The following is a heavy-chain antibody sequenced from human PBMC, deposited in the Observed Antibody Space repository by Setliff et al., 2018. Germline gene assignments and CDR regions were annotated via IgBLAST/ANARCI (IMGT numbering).Heavy chain of an antibody. CDR3: ARASRFWTAIYKGDYYMDV. CDR2: INTNTGNP. CDR1: GYTFSSYA. V-gene: IGHV7-4-1*01. J-gene: IGHJ6*03. Sequence: ASVKVSCKASGYTFSSYAMNWVRQAPGQGLEWMGWINTNTGNPTYAQGFTGRFVFSLDTSVSTAYLQIYSLKAEDTAVYYCARASRFWTAIYKGDYYMDVWGDGTTVTVSS. D-gene: IGHD2-21*02.